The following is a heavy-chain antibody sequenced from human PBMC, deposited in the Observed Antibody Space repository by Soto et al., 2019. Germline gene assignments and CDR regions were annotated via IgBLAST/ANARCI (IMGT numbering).Heavy chain of an antibody. Sequence: PGESLKISCKGSGYSFSDYWIGWVRQMPGKGLEWMGIIFPDDSNTGYSPSFEGQVTISADKSINTAYLQWISLKASDTAIYYCARRSNHYGGVSYNGLDVWGQGTTVTVSS. J-gene: IGHJ6*02. V-gene: IGHV5-51*01. CDR3: ARRSNHYGGVSYNGLDV. D-gene: IGHD3-16*01. CDR1: GYSFSDYW. CDR2: IFPDDSNT.